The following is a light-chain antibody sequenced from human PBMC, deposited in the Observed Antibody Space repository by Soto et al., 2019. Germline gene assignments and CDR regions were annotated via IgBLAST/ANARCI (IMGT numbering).Light chain of an antibody. CDR1: QSVSSN. J-gene: IGKJ1*01. CDR3: QPYHNWRT. V-gene: IGKV3-15*01. Sequence: EIVLKESRATLSLSPKERATISFRASQSVSSNLAWYHQKPGQAPRLLIYSASTRATGIPARFSGSGSGTEFTLTISSLQSEDFGVYYCQPYHNWRTFGQGTNVDIK. CDR2: SAS.